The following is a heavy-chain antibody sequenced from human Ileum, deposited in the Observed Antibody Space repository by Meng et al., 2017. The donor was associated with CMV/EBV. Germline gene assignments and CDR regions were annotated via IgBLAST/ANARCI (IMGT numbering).Heavy chain of an antibody. J-gene: IGHJ4*02. D-gene: IGHD1/OR15-1a*01. Sequence: QAQRQQLGAGLLKPSETLSLTCAVHGGSLRDSYWTWIRQAPGKGLEWIGEIHPSGITNYNPSLESRVTISEDTSNNQFSLRLTSLTAGDTAVYYCARGWDNNKVGVHWGQGTLVTVSS. V-gene: IGHV4-34*01. CDR2: IHPSGIT. CDR1: GGSLRDSY. CDR3: ARGWDNNKVGVH.